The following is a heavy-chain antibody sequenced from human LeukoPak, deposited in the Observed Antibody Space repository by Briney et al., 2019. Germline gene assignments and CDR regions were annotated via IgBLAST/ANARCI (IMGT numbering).Heavy chain of an antibody. V-gene: IGHV3-23*01. J-gene: IGHJ3*02. CDR2: ITGSGGST. CDR1: GFTFSSYA. CDR3: ARDLKLKGLAFDI. D-gene: IGHD1-7*01. Sequence: PGGSLRLSCAASGFTFSSYAMNWVRQAPGKGLEWVSVITGSGGSTYFADSVKGRFTISRDNSKNSLYLQMNSLRAEDTAVYYCARDLKLKGLAFDIWGQGTMVTVSS.